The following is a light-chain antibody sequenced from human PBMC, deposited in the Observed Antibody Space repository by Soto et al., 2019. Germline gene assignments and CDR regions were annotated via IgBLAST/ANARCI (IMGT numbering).Light chain of an antibody. Sequence: QLVLTQPPSASGTPGQRVTISCSGSSSNTGSNTVSWYQQLPGAAPKLLIYSDNQRPSGVPDRISGSKSGTSASLAISGLQSEDEAESYCAAWDDNLNGVVFGGGTKLTVL. CDR1: SSNTGSNT. CDR2: SDN. J-gene: IGLJ2*01. CDR3: AAWDDNLNGVV. V-gene: IGLV1-44*01.